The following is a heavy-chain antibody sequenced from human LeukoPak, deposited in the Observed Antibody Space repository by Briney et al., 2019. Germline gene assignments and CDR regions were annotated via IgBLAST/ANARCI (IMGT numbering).Heavy chain of an antibody. V-gene: IGHV5-51*01. CDR3: ARRPTTVTRHWYFDL. D-gene: IGHD4-17*01. J-gene: IGHJ2*01. CDR2: IYPRDSDT. Sequence: GESLKISCKGSGYSFTSYWIGWVRQMPGKGLEWMGIIYPRDSDTRYSPSFQGQVTISADKSISTAYLQWSSLNASDNAMDYYARRPTTVTRHWYFDLWGRGTLVTVSS. CDR1: GYSFTSYW.